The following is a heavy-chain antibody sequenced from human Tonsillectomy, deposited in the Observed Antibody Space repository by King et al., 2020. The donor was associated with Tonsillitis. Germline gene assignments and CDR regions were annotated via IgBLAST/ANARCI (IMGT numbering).Heavy chain of an antibody. J-gene: IGHJ4*02. CDR3: AKHIAVAGNYFDY. D-gene: IGHD6-13*01. Sequence: VQLVESGGGVVQPGRSLRLSCAASGFTFSSYGMHWVRQAPGKGLEWVAVISYDGSDKYYADSVKGRFAISRDNSKKTLYLQMNSLRAEDTAVYYCAKHIAVAGNYFDYWGQGTLVTVSS. CDR2: ISYDGSDK. CDR1: GFTFSSYG. V-gene: IGHV3-30*18.